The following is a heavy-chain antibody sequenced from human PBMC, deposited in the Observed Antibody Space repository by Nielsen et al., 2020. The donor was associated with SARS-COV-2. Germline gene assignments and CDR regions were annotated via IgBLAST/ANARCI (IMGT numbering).Heavy chain of an antibody. CDR3: ARAREGYGAFDI. V-gene: IGHV4-34*01. D-gene: IGHD2-15*01. J-gene: IGHJ3*02. CDR2: VDPGGGT. CDR1: SGSFSEYY. Sequence: SETLSLTCTVYSGSFSEYYWNWIRQSPGKGLEWIGKVDPGGGTNYNPSLKSRVTISVDTSKNQFSLKLSSVTAADTAVYYCARAREGYGAFDIWGQGTMVTVSS.